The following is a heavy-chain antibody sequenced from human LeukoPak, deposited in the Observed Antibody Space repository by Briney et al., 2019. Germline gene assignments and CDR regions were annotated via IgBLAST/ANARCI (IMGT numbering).Heavy chain of an antibody. CDR2: IYYSGST. CDR3: ARATTVTTSPQYYFDY. V-gene: IGHV4-31*03. CDR1: GGSISSGGYY. Sequence: SETLSLTCTVSGGSISSGGYYWSWIRQHPGKGLEWIGYIYYSGSTYYNPSLKSRVTISVDTSKNQFSLKLSSVTAADTAVYYCARATTVTTSPQYYFDYWGQGTLVTVSS. D-gene: IGHD4-17*01. J-gene: IGHJ4*02.